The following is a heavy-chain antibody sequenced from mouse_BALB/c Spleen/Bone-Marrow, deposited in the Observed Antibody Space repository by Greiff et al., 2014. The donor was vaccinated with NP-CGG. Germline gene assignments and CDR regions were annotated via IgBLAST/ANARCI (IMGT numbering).Heavy chain of an antibody. J-gene: IGHJ2*01. D-gene: IGHD1-1*01. CDR1: GFSFKDTY. Sequence: VQLQQPGAALVKPGASVKLSCTASGFSFKDTYMHWVKQRPEQGLEWIGRIDPANGNTKYDPKFQGKAPITADTSSNTAYLQLSSLTSEDTAVYYCANYYYGSHFDYWGQGTTLTVSS. V-gene: IGHV14-3*02. CDR3: ANYYYGSHFDY. CDR2: IDPANGNT.